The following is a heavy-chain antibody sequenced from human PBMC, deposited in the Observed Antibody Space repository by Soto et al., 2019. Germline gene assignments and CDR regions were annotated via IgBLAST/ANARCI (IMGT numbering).Heavy chain of an antibody. CDR3: AKGLTTVTTRVGMDV. CDR2: ISYDGSNK. Sequence: QVQLVESGGGVVQPGRSLRLSCAASGFTFSSYGMHWVRQAPGKGLEWVAVISYDGSNKYYADSVRGRFTISRDNSKNTLYLQMNSLRAEDTAVFHCAKGLTTVTTRVGMDVWGHGTTVTVSS. J-gene: IGHJ6*02. V-gene: IGHV3-30*18. CDR1: GFTFSSYG. D-gene: IGHD4-17*01.